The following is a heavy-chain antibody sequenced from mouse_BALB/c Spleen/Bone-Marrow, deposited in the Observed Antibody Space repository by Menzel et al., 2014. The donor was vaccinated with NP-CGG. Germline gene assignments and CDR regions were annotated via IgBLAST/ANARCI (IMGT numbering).Heavy chain of an antibody. V-gene: IGHV2-9*02. CDR1: GFSLTSYG. Sequence: VMLVESGPGLVAPSQSLSITCTVSGFSLTSYGVHWVRQPPGKGLEWLGVIWAGGSTNYNSALMSRLSISKDNSKSQVFLKMNSLQTDDTAMYYCARVPAYYTYAMDYWGQGTSVTVSS. D-gene: IGHD2-12*01. J-gene: IGHJ4*01. CDR3: ARVPAYYTYAMDY. CDR2: IWAGGST.